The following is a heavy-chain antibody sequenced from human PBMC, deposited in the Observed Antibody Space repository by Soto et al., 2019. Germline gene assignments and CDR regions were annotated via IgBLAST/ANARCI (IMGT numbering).Heavy chain of an antibody. D-gene: IGHD1-26*01. V-gene: IGHV3-30*18. Sequence: QALLVASGGGVAQSGSSLRISCAASGFIFSTYGIHWVRQAPCKGLEWVAFISYDGTTEDYGDPVRGRFSVSRAYAENTADLYMSILATYDTAINSCGKSSGATDRHVDDISAHGTRLDVS. J-gene: IGHJ3*02. CDR2: ISYDGTTE. CDR3: GKSSGATDRHVDDI. CDR1: GFIFSTYG.